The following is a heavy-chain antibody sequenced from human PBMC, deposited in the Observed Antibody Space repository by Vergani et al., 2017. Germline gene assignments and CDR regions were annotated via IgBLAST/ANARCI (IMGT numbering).Heavy chain of an antibody. V-gene: IGHV4-31*03. J-gene: IGHJ5*02. Sequence: QVQLQESGPGLVKASQPLSLTCRVSGAYVGSGGYYWTWVRQRPGMGLDWIGYIYYSGTTYYNPSLESRLTISLDTSENHLSLKLTTVTDADTAVYYCAREGRKLVSWWYWFDHWGQGTLVTVSS. D-gene: IGHD2-15*01. CDR3: AREGRKLVSWWYWFDH. CDR2: IYYSGTT. CDR1: GAYVGSGGYY.